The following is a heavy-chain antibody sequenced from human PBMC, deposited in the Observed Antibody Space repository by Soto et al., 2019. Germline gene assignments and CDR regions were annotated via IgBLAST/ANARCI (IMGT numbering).Heavy chain of an antibody. Sequence: ASVKVSCKASGGTFSSYAISWVRQAPGQGLEWMGGIIPIFGTANYAQKFQGRVAITADKSTSTAYMELSSLRSEDTAVYYCARGLPHSVGGVADPGAFDIRGQGTMVTV. CDR3: ARGLPHSVGGVADPGAFDI. V-gene: IGHV1-69*06. CDR1: GGTFSSYA. J-gene: IGHJ3*02. CDR2: IIPIFGTA. D-gene: IGHD2-15*01.